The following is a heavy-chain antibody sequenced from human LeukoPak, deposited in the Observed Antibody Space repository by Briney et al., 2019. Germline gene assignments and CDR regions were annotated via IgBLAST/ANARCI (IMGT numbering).Heavy chain of an antibody. D-gene: IGHD1-1*01. Sequence: SETLSLTCTVSGASISPDYWSWLRQPPGKGLEWIGYVHHTGTTRYNPSLNSRVTISVDTSQNQFSLRLRSVTATDTAVYYCARGAGWNGSWGQGTLVAVSS. J-gene: IGHJ5*02. CDR3: ARGAGWNGS. V-gene: IGHV4-59*01. CDR1: GASISPDY. CDR2: VHHTGTT.